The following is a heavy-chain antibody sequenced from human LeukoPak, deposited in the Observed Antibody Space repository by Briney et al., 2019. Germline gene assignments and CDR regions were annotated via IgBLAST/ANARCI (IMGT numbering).Heavy chain of an antibody. D-gene: IGHD5-18*01. Sequence: PGGSLRLSCAASGFTFGSYAMHWVRQAPGKGLEWVAVISYDGSNKYYADSVKGRFTISRDNSKNTLYLQMNSLRAEDTAVYYCAREWRIQRSTGYFDYWGQGTLVTVSS. CDR3: AREWRIQRSTGYFDY. CDR2: ISYDGSNK. J-gene: IGHJ4*02. V-gene: IGHV3-30-3*01. CDR1: GFTFGSYA.